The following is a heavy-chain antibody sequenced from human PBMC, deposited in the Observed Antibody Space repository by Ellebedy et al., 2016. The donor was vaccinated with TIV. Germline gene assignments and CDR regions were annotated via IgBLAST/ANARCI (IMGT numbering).Heavy chain of an antibody. J-gene: IGHJ4*02. CDR2: ISASGDRT. CDR3: AKDDEAG. Sequence: GGSLRLSXAASGFTFSSHHMVWVRQAPGKGLESVASISASGDRTYYADSVKGRFTISRENSKNTLYFQLNSLRAEDTAVYYCAKDDEAGWGQGTLVTVSS. V-gene: IGHV3-23*01. D-gene: IGHD6-19*01. CDR1: GFTFSSHH.